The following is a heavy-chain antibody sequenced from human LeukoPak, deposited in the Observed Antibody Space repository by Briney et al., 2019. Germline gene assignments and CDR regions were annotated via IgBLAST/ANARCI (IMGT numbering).Heavy chain of an antibody. J-gene: IGHJ4*02. CDR1: GGSFSGYY. Sequence: SETLSLTCAVYGGSFSGYYWSWIRQPPGKGLEWIGEINHSGSTNYNPSLKSRVTISVDTSKNQFSLKLSSVTAADTAVYYCARHPLRYSSGWYDYWGQGTLVTVSS. CDR3: ARHPLRYSSGWYDY. D-gene: IGHD6-19*01. CDR2: INHSGST. V-gene: IGHV4-34*01.